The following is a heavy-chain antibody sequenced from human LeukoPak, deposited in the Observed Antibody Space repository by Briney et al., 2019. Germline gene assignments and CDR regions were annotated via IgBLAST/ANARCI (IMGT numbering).Heavy chain of an antibody. Sequence: GGSLRLSCAASGFTFSSYWMSWVRQAPGKGLEWVANIKQDGSEKYYVDSVKGRFTISRDNAKNSLYLQMNSLRAEDTAEYYCARSGYCSSTSCFSGLGYWGQGTLVTVSS. V-gene: IGHV3-7*01. D-gene: IGHD2-2*01. J-gene: IGHJ4*02. CDR3: ARSGYCSSTSCFSGLGY. CDR1: GFTFSSYW. CDR2: IKQDGSEK.